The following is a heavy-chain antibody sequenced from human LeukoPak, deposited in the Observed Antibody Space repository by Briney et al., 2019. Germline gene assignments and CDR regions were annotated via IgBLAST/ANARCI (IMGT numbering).Heavy chain of an antibody. CDR2: IYCSGST. D-gene: IGHD5-12*01. J-gene: IGHJ5*02. Sequence: PSETLSLTCTVSGGSISSYYWSWIRQPPGKGLEWIGYIYCSGSTNYNPSLKSRVTISVDTSKNQFSLKLSSVTAADTAVYYCARDHGPRYSGYDSWGQGTLVTGSS. CDR1: GGSISSYY. CDR3: ARDHGPRYSGYDS. V-gene: IGHV4-59*01.